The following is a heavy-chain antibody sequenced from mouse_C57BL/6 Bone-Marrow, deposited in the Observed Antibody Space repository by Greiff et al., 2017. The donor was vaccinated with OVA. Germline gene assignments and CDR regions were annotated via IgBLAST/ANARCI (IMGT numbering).Heavy chain of an antibody. CDR1: GYTFTDYY. J-gene: IGHJ2*01. V-gene: IGHV1-19*01. CDR3: ASPNWYYVDY. CDR2: INPYNGGP. Sequence: EVQLQQSGPVLVKPGASVKMSCKASGYTFTDYYMNWVKQSHGKSLEWIGVINPYNGGPSYNQKFKGKATLTVDKSSSTAYMELNSLTSEDSAVYYWASPNWYYVDYGGQGTTRTVSS. D-gene: IGHD4-1*02.